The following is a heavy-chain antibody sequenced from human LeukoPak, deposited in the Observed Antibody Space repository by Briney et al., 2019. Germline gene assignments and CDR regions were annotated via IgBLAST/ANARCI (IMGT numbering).Heavy chain of an antibody. V-gene: IGHV3-30*03. CDR3: ATGGSRTFDS. CDR1: GFTFSSYG. Sequence: PGGSLRLSCAASGFTFSSYGMHWVRQAPGKGLEWVAVISYDGSNKYYADSVKGRFTISRDNSKNTLYLQMNSLRAADTAMYYCATGGSRTFDSWGQGTLVTVSS. J-gene: IGHJ4*02. D-gene: IGHD1-26*01. CDR2: ISYDGSNK.